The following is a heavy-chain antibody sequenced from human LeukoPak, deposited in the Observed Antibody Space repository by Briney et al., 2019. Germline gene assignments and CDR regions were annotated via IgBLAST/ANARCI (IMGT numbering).Heavy chain of an antibody. CDR2: IIPIFGTA. CDR3: ARDSGSYYYYGMDV. Sequence: ASVKVSCKASGGTFSSYAISWVRQAPGQGLEWMGGIIPIFGTANYAQKFQGRVTITADGSTSTAYMELSSLRSEDTAVYYCARDSGSYYYYGMDVWGQGTTVTVSS. V-gene: IGHV1-69*13. CDR1: GGTFSSYA. J-gene: IGHJ6*02. D-gene: IGHD1-26*01.